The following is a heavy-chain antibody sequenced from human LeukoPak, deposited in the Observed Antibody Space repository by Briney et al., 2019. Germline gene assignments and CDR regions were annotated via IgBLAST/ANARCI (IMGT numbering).Heavy chain of an antibody. CDR1: GFTFSSYG. CDR2: ISYDGSNK. CDR3: AKVEMATIGLYDY. D-gene: IGHD5-24*01. Sequence: GGSLRLSCAASGFTFSSYGMHWVRQAPGKGLEWVAVISYDGSNKYYADSVKGRFTISRDNSKNTLYLQMNSLRDEDTAVYYCAKVEMATIGLYDYWGQGTLVTVSS. J-gene: IGHJ4*02. V-gene: IGHV3-30*18.